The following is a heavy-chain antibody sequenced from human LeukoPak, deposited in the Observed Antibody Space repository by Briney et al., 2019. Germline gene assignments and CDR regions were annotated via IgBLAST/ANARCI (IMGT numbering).Heavy chain of an antibody. CDR1: GGSISSDTYS. CDR3: ARAGGLGTYYPNWFDP. V-gene: IGHV4-61*02. Sequence: PSETLSLTCTVSGGSISSDTYSWSWVRQPAGKRLEWIGRIYTSVSTNYNPSLKSRVTISVDTSKNQFSLKLNSVTAADTALYYCARAGGLGTYYPNWFDPWGQGTLVTVSS. D-gene: IGHD3-10*01. CDR2: IYTSVST. J-gene: IGHJ5*02.